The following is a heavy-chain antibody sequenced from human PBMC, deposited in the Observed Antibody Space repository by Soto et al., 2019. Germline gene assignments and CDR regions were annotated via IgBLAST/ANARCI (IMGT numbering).Heavy chain of an antibody. D-gene: IGHD2-15*01. CDR3: ARDLLWVDIHDAFDI. Sequence: SETLSLTCTVSGGSISSGGYYLSWIRQHPGKGLEWIGYIYYSGSTYYNPSLKSRVTISVDTSKNQFSLKLSSVTAADTAVYYCARDLLWVDIHDAFDIWGKGTMVTVS. CDR1: GGSISSGGYY. J-gene: IGHJ3*02. CDR2: IYYSGST. V-gene: IGHV4-31*03.